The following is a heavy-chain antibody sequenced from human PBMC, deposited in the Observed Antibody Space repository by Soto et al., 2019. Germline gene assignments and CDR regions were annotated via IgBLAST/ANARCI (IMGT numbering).Heavy chain of an antibody. J-gene: IGHJ3*02. D-gene: IGHD4-17*01. CDR3: ARLYGLDAFDI. Sequence: QVQLQESGPGLVKPSETLSLTCTVSGGSISSYYWSCIRQPPGKGLEWIGYIYYSGSTNYNPSLKSRVTISVDTSKNQFSLKLSSVTAADTAVYYCARLYGLDAFDIWGQGTMVTVSS. CDR2: IYYSGST. V-gene: IGHV4-59*01. CDR1: GGSISSYY.